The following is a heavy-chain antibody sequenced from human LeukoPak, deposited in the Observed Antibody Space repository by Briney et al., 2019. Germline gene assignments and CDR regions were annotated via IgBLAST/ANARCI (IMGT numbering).Heavy chain of an antibody. V-gene: IGHV4-34*01. CDR3: ARLPERSDLLPSYANSFDW. Sequence: SETLSLTCAVYGGSFSGFYWGWIRQPPGKGLEWIGNIHYSGSTYYDASLNSRITMSIDTSKNRFSLRLSSVTAADTAVFFCARLPERSDLLPSYANSFDWWGQGTLVTVSS. J-gene: IGHJ4*02. D-gene: IGHD3-9*01. CDR1: GGSFSGFY. CDR2: IHYSGST.